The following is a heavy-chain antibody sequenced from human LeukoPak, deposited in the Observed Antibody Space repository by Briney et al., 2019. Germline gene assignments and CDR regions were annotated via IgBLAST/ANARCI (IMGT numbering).Heavy chain of an antibody. D-gene: IGHD6-13*01. Sequence: GGSLRLSCVTSGFTFNTYSMIWVRQAPGKGLEWVSYISSSSSTIYYADSVKGRFTISRDNAKNSLYLQMNSLRAEDTAVYYCARYIAAAGSIDYWGQGTLVTVSS. V-gene: IGHV3-48*01. CDR2: ISSSSSTI. J-gene: IGHJ4*02. CDR1: GFTFNTYS. CDR3: ARYIAAAGSIDY.